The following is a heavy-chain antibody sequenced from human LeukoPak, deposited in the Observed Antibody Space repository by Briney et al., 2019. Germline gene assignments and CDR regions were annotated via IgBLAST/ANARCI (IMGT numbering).Heavy chain of an antibody. V-gene: IGHV4-59*01. Sequence: SETLSLTWTVSGGSISSYYWSWIRQPPGKGLEWIGYIYYSGSTNYNPSLKSRVTISVDTSKNQFSLKLSSVTAADTAVYYCAISRDGYKFDYWGQGTLVTVSS. D-gene: IGHD5-24*01. J-gene: IGHJ4*02. CDR3: AISRDGYKFDY. CDR1: GGSISSYY. CDR2: IYYSGST.